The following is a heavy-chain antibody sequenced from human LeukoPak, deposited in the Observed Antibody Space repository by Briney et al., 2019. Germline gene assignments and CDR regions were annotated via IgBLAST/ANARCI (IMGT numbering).Heavy chain of an antibody. D-gene: IGHD1-20*01. Sequence: GGSLRLSCAASGFTFDDYGMSWVRQAPGKGLEWVSGINWNGGSTRYADSVKGRFTISRHNAKNSLYLQMNSLRAEDTALYYCARVRDRYNWNDFDYWGQGTLVTVSS. J-gene: IGHJ4*02. CDR2: INWNGGST. CDR1: GFTFDDYG. CDR3: ARVRDRYNWNDFDY. V-gene: IGHV3-20*04.